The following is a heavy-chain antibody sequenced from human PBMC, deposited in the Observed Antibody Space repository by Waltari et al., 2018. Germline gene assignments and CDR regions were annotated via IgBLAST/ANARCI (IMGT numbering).Heavy chain of an antibody. J-gene: IGHJ3*02. Sequence: EVQLVQSGAEVKKPGESLKISCKGSGYSFTSYWIGWVRQMPGKGLEWMGLIYPGDSDTRYSPSVQGQVTISADKSISTAYLQWSSLRAEDTAVYYCARYMVAGSVGSDAFDIWGQGTMVTVSS. CDR3: ARYMVAGSVGSDAFDI. V-gene: IGHV5-51*01. CDR1: GYSFTSYW. D-gene: IGHD6-19*01. CDR2: IYPGDSDT.